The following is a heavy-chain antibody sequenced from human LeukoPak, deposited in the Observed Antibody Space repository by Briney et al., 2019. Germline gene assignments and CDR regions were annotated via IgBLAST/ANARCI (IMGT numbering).Heavy chain of an antibody. V-gene: IGHV3-7*01. Sequence: GGSLRLSCAASGFTFSSYWMSWVRQAPGKGLEWVANIKQDGSEKYYVDSVKGRFTISRDNAKNTLYLQMNSLRAEDTAVYYCARDLYSGARYYYYGMDVWGQGTTVTVSS. J-gene: IGHJ6*02. CDR2: IKQDGSEK. CDR1: GFTFSSYW. CDR3: ARDLYSGARYYYYGMDV. D-gene: IGHD5-12*01.